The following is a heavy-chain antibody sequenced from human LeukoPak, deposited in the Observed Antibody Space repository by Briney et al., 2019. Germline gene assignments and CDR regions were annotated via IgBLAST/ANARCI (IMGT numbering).Heavy chain of an antibody. V-gene: IGHV3-23*01. D-gene: IGHD6-6*01. CDR3: AKASYYFDS. CDR2: ISGSGDST. CDR1: GFTVSSTW. Sequence: GGSLRLSCAASGFTVSSTWMTWVRQAPGKGLEWVSSISGSGDSTYYAASVKGRFTVSRDNSKNTLYLQMYSLRAEDTAVYYCAKASYYFDSWGQGTLVTVSS. J-gene: IGHJ4*02.